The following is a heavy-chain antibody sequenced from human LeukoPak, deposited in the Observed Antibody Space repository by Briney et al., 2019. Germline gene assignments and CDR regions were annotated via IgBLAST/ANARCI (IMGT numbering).Heavy chain of an antibody. D-gene: IGHD3-22*01. V-gene: IGHV3-74*01. Sequence: GGSLRLSCAASGFTFRTYWMHWVRQAPGKGLVWVSRIKGDGSGAIYADSVKGRFTISRDNSKNTLYLQMNSLRAEDTAVYYCARDDGDYYDSSGLGVYWGQGTLVTVSS. CDR2: IKGDGSGA. CDR1: GFTFRTYW. J-gene: IGHJ4*02. CDR3: ARDDGDYYDSSGLGVY.